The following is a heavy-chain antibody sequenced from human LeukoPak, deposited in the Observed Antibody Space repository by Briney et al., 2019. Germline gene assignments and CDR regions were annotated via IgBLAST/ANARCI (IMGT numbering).Heavy chain of an antibody. CDR2: IIPIFGTA. CDR1: GGTFSSYA. J-gene: IGHJ4*02. CDR3: ARYSSSWYYFDY. V-gene: IGHV1-69*06. Sequence: SVKVSCKASGGTFSSYAISWVRQAPGQGLEWMGGIIPIFGTANYAQKFQGRVTITADKSTSTAYMELSSLRSEDTAVYYCARYSSSWYYFDYWGQGTLVTVSS. D-gene: IGHD6-13*01.